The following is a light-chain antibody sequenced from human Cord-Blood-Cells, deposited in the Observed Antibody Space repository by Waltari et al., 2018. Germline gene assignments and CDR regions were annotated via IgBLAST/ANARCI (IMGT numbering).Light chain of an antibody. Sequence: QSALTQPASVSGSPGQSTTLSCTATSSDVVGYNYASWYQQHPGKAPKLMIYDVSNRPSGVSNRFSGSKSGNTASLTIYGLQAEDEADYYCSSYTSSSTPYVFGTGTKVTVL. J-gene: IGLJ1*01. CDR2: DVS. V-gene: IGLV2-14*01. CDR1: SSDVVGYNY. CDR3: SSYTSSSTPYV.